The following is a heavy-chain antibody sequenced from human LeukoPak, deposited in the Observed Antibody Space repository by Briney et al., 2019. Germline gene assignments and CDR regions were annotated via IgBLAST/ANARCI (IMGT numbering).Heavy chain of an antibody. V-gene: IGHV4-59*12. CDR2: IYYSVST. D-gene: IGHD3-16*01. J-gene: IGHJ4*02. Sequence: GSLRLSCAASGFTFSSYEMNWVRQAPGKGLEWIGYIYYSVSTKCNPSLKSRVTISVDTSKNQFSLKLSSVTAADTAVYHCARRGGPRTEYYFDYWGQGTLVTVSS. CDR3: ARRGGPRTEYYFDY. CDR1: GFTFSSYE.